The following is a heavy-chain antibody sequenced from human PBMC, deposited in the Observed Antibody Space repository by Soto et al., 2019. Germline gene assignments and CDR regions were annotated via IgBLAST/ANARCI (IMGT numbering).Heavy chain of an antibody. CDR2: IFTTGTTM. Sequence: GGSLRLSCVASGFTFSSYSIVWVRQVPGKGLEWASYIFTTGTTMYYADSVNGRFTVSRDNARNSVFLLLNSLRAEDTAIYYCARDKDWAFDDWGQGTLVTVSS. CDR1: GFTFSSYS. D-gene: IGHD3-9*01. J-gene: IGHJ4*02. CDR3: ARDKDWAFDD. V-gene: IGHV3-48*03.